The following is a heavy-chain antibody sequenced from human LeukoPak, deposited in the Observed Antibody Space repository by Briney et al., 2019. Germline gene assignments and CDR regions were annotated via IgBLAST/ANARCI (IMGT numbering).Heavy chain of an antibody. CDR1: GFTFSSYS. CDR3: ARESPMVRGVIIS. V-gene: IGHV3-21*01. Sequence: GGSLRLSCAASGFTFSSYSMNWVRQAPGKGLEWVSSISSSSSYIYYADSVKGRFTISRVNAKNSLYLQMNSLRAEDTAVYYCARESPMVRGVIISWGQGTLVTVSS. D-gene: IGHD3-10*01. J-gene: IGHJ4*02. CDR2: ISSSSSYI.